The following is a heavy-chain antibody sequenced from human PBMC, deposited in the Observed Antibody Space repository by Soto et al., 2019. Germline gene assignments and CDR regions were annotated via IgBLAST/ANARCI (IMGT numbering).Heavy chain of an antibody. Sequence: EVQLVESGGGLVQPGRSLRLSCAASGFTFDDYAMHWVRQAPGKGLEWVSGISWNSGSIGYADSVKGRFTISRDNAKNSLYLQMNSLRAEDTALYYCAKDGSEDYGDRGGMDVWGQGTTVTVSS. V-gene: IGHV3-9*01. J-gene: IGHJ6*02. CDR3: AKDGSEDYGDRGGMDV. CDR1: GFTFDDYA. D-gene: IGHD4-17*01. CDR2: ISWNSGSI.